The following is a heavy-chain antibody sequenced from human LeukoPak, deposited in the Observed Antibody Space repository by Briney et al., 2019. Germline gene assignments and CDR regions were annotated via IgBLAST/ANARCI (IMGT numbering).Heavy chain of an antibody. V-gene: IGHV3-49*04. D-gene: IGHD6-6*01. J-gene: IGHJ4*02. CDR3: SRGRWGSTSSAPLDY. CDR1: GFTFGDYA. CDR2: IRSKAYGGTT. Sequence: PGRSLRLSCKASGFTFGDYAMTWVRQAPGKGLEWVGFIRSKAYGGTTEYAASVKGRFTISRDDYKSIAYLQMSSLKTEDTAVYYCSRGRWGSTSSAPLDYWGQGTLLTVSS.